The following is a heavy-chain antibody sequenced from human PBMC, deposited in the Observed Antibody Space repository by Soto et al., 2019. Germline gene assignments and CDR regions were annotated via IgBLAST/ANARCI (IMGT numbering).Heavy chain of an antibody. Sequence: QVQVVQSGAEMKKPGSSVKVSCKASGGTFSSYTITWVRQAPGQGLEWLGRIIPIFGVTNYAQKFQDRLTMSADRPTTTAYMELSSLTSADTAVYYCVRDWESTTQTWGFGDSWGQGTLVTVSS. J-gene: IGHJ4*02. CDR3: VRDWESTTQTWGFGDS. V-gene: IGHV1-69*04. CDR1: GGTFSSYT. CDR2: IIPIFGVT. D-gene: IGHD3-10*01.